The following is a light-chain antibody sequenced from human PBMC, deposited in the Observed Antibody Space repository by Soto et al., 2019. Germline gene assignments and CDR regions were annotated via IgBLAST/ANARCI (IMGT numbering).Light chain of an antibody. CDR2: GAS. J-gene: IGKJ5*01. Sequence: IVLPQSPGTLSLSPGERATLSCMASQSVSSSFLAWYQQKVGQAPRLLIYGASSRATGIPDRFSGSGSGTDFTLTISRLEPEDFAVYYCQQYGSSPRTFGQGTRLEIK. CDR3: QQYGSSPRT. CDR1: QSVSSSF. V-gene: IGKV3-20*01.